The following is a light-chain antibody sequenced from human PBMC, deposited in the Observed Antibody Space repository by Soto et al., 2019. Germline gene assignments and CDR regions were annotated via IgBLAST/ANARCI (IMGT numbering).Light chain of an antibody. J-gene: IGLJ1*01. CDR1: TSNIESHP. CDR2: TNN. CDR3: ATWDDSRNGV. Sequence: QSVLVQPPSASGTPGQRITISCSGSTSNIESHPVNWFQQVPGAPPKLLIKTNNQRPSGVPDRFSGSKSGASASLAISGLQFEDDGTYYCATWDDSRNGVFGSGTKHTVL. V-gene: IGLV1-44*01.